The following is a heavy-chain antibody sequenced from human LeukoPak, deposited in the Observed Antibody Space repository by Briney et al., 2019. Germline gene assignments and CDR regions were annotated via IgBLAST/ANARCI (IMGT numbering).Heavy chain of an antibody. J-gene: IGHJ4*02. V-gene: IGHV3-48*04. D-gene: IGHD5-12*01. CDR2: ISSSSSTI. Sequence: GGSLRLSCAASGFTFSSYSMNWVRQAPGKGLEWVSYISSSSSTIYYADSVKGRFTISRDNAKNSLYLQMNSLRAEDTAVYYCARDMVVDSGYDLGEYYFDYWGQGTLVTVSS. CDR1: GFTFSSYS. CDR3: ARDMVVDSGYDLGEYYFDY.